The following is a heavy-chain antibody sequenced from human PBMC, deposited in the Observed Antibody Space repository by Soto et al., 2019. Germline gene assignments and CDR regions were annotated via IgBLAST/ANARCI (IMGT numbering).Heavy chain of an antibody. J-gene: IGHJ3*02. D-gene: IGHD2-21*02. Sequence: ASVKVSCKASGYTFTISCISWVRQAPGQGLEWMGWISAYNGNTNYAQKLQGRVTMTTDTSTSTAYMELRSLRSDDTAVYYCAREELAYCCCDCYSDAFDIWGQGTMVTVSS. CDR2: ISAYNGNT. CDR3: AREELAYCCCDCYSDAFDI. CDR1: GYTFTISC. V-gene: IGHV1-18*01.